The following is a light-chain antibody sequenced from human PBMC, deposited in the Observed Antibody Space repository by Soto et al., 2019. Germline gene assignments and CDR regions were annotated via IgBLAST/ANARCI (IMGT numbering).Light chain of an antibody. CDR3: QKYNSAPLT. CDR2: AAS. V-gene: IGKV1-27*01. CDR1: QGISND. Sequence: DIQMTQSPSSLSASVGDRVTITCRASQGISNDVAWYQQKPGKVPKLLIYAASTLQAGVPSRFSGSGSGTAFTLTIISLQPADVATYYCQKYNSAPLTCGQGTKVEIK. J-gene: IGKJ1*01.